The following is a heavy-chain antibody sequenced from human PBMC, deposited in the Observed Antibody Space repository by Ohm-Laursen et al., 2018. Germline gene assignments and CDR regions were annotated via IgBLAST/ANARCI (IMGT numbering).Heavy chain of an antibody. Sequence: SLRLSCAASGFTFSSYEMNWVRQAPGKGLEWVSYISSSGSTIYYADSVKGRFTISRDNAKNSLYLQMNSLRAEDTAVYYCATSYYYDKFDYWGQGTLVTVSS. CDR2: ISSSGSTI. CDR3: ATSYYYDKFDY. CDR1: GFTFSSYE. V-gene: IGHV3-48*03. D-gene: IGHD3-22*01. J-gene: IGHJ4*02.